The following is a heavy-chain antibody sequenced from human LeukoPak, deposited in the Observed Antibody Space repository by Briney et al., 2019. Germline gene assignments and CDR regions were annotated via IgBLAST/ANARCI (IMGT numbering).Heavy chain of an antibody. J-gene: IGHJ4*02. CDR2: ISGSGGTT. CDR3: AKGGPQFFDY. CDR1: GFTFSSYA. V-gene: IGHV3-23*01. D-gene: IGHD5-24*01. Sequence: GGSLRLSCAASGFTFSSYAMSWVRQAPGKGLEWVSTISGSGGTTNYADSVKGRFTISRDSSKSTLYLQMNSLRAEDTAVYFCAKGGPQFFDYWGQGSLVTVSS.